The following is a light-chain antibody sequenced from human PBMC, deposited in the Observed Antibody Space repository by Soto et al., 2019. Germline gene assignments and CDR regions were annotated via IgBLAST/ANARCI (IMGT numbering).Light chain of an antibody. Sequence: QSALTQPASVSGSPGQSITISCTGTSSDGGSYNLVSWYQQHPGKAPKLMIYEVSKRPSGVSNRFSGSKSGNTASLTISGLQAEDEADYYCCSYAGSSIPYVFGTGTKLTVL. CDR1: SSDGGSYNL. J-gene: IGLJ1*01. CDR3: CSYAGSSIPYV. V-gene: IGLV2-23*02. CDR2: EVS.